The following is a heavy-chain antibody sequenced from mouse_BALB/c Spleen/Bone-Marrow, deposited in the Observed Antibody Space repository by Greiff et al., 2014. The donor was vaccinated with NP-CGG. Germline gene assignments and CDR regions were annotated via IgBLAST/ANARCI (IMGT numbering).Heavy chain of an antibody. CDR2: ISSGSSTI. CDR1: GFTFSSFG. CDR3: ARLRRYYGYFDY. Sequence: EVMLVESGGGLVQPGGSRKLSCAASGFTFSSFGMHWVRQAPEKGLEWVAYISSGSSTIYYADTVKGRFTISRDNPKNTLFLQMTSLRSEDTAMYYCARLRRYYGYFDYWGQGNTLTVSS. V-gene: IGHV5-17*02. D-gene: IGHD1-1*01. J-gene: IGHJ2*01.